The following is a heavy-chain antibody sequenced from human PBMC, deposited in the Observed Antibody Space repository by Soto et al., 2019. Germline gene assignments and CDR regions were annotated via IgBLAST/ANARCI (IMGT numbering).Heavy chain of an antibody. CDR1: GFTFNSRA. Sequence: GGSLRLSCTASGFTFNSRAMNWVRQFPGRGLEWVSYISSSSSNIDYADSVKGRFTVSRDNAKNSLYLQMNTLRDEDTAVYYCASDRSLGSNWYYYLESWGQGTLVTVSS. J-gene: IGHJ4*02. CDR3: ASDRSLGSNWYYYLES. CDR2: ISSSSSNI. D-gene: IGHD3-16*01. V-gene: IGHV3-48*02.